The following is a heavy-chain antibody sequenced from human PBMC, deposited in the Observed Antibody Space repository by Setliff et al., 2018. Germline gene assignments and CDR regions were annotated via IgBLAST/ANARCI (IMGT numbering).Heavy chain of an antibody. CDR2: ISSGGSGI. V-gene: IGHV3-48*04. J-gene: IGHJ4*02. CDR1: GFTFSSYS. D-gene: IGHD2-21*02. Sequence: PGGSLRLSCEASGFTFSSYSMNWVRQAPGKGLEWVAHISSGGSGIYYADSVRGRFTISRDNAKKSVDLQMNSLRAEDTAVYYCAREPSVTLTAVVPWYFDYWGQGALVTVSS. CDR3: AREPSVTLTAVVPWYFDY.